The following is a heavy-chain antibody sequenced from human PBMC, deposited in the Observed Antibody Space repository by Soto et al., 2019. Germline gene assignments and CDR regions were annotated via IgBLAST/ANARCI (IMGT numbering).Heavy chain of an antibody. D-gene: IGHD1-7*01. CDR3: ARDLASETGTTY. CDR2: INPNGGGT. V-gene: IGHV1-46*01. CDR1: GYTFSSYY. Sequence: QVQLVQSGAEVTKPGASVKVSCRASGYTFSSYYIHWVRQAPGQGLEWVGVINPNGGGTRYAQRLQGRVTLTRDASTSTVYMDLSRLRSDDTAVFYCARDLASETGTTYWGQGTLVTVSS. J-gene: IGHJ4*02.